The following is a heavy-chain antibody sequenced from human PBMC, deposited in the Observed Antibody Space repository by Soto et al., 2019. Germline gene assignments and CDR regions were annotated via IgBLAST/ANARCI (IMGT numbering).Heavy chain of an antibody. D-gene: IGHD3-9*01. CDR1: GFTFSSYG. Sequence: PGGSLRLSCAASGFTFSSYGMHWVRQAPGKGLEWVAVIWYDGSNKYYADSVKGRFTISRDNSKNTLYLQMNSLRAEDTAVYYCAIEPPDYDILTGYYPRYYYGMDVWGQGTTVTTSS. CDR2: IWYDGSNK. J-gene: IGHJ6*02. V-gene: IGHV3-33*01. CDR3: AIEPPDYDILTGYYPRYYYGMDV.